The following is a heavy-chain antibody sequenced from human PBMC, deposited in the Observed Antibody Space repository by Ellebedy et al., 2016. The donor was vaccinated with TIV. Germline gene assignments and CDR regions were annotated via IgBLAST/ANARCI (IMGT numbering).Heavy chain of an antibody. Sequence: GESLKISCAAPGFTFSNYAMHWVRQAPGKGLEWVAVISYDGSNKYYAHSVKGRFTISRDTSKNTLYLQMNSLRAEDTAVYYCARDAGKNSSGWFLISYFDLWGRGTLVTVSS. CDR1: GFTFSNYA. CDR3: ARDAGKNSSGWFLISYFDL. V-gene: IGHV3-30-3*01. CDR2: ISYDGSNK. D-gene: IGHD6-19*01. J-gene: IGHJ2*01.